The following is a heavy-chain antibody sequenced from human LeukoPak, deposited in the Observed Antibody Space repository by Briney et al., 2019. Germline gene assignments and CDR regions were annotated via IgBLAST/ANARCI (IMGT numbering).Heavy chain of an antibody. CDR3: ARDREQRLTVPY. D-gene: IGHD6-25*01. CDR2: INPNSGGT. V-gene: IGHV1-2*02. Sequence: ASVKVSCKAFGYTFTSNYMHWVRQAPGQGLEWMGWINPNSGGTNYAQKFQGRVTMTRDTSISTAYMELSRLRSDDTAVYYCARDREQRLTVPYWGRGTLVTVSS. CDR1: GYTFTSNY. J-gene: IGHJ4*02.